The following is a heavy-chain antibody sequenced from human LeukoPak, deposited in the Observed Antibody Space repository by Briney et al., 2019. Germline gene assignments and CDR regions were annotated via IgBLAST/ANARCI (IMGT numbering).Heavy chain of an antibody. CDR3: AATGYSSRILVDY. Sequence: PSETLSLTCTVSGGSISSYYWSWIRQPPGKGLEWIGYIYYSGSTNYNPSLKSRVTISVDTSKNQFSLKLSSVTAADTAVYYCAATGYSSRILVDYWGQGTLVTVSS. CDR2: IYYSGST. V-gene: IGHV4-59*01. D-gene: IGHD6-13*01. J-gene: IGHJ4*02. CDR1: GGSISSYY.